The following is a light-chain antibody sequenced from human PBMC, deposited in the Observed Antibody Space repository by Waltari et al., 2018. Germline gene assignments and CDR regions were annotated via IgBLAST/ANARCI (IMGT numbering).Light chain of an antibody. CDR3: SSYTSTDTWV. V-gene: IGLV2-14*03. CDR2: AVS. CDR1: SSDIGTHNY. J-gene: IGLJ3*02. Sequence: QSALTQPASVSGSPGQSITISCTVPSSDIGTHNYVSWYQQHPGKAPKLMIYAVSNRPSGVSNRFSASKSGNTASLTISGLQAEDEADYYCSSYTSTDTWVFGGGTKLTVL.